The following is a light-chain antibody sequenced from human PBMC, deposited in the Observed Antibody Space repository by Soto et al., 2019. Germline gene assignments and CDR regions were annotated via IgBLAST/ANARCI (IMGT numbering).Light chain of an antibody. J-gene: IGKJ4*01. Sequence: EIVMTQSPATLSVSPGERATLSCRASQSVSSNLAWYQQKPGQAPRLLIYGASTRATGIPARFSGSGSETAFTLTISSLQSEDFAVYSCQQYNSWPPTFGGGTKVEIK. CDR1: QSVSSN. V-gene: IGKV3-15*01. CDR3: QQYNSWPPT. CDR2: GAS.